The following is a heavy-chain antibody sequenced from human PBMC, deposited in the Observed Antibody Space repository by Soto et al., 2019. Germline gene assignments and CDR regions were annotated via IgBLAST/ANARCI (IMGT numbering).Heavy chain of an antibody. V-gene: IGHV4-39*01. Sequence: WETLSLTGTVSGGSVTNSSYYWGWIRQSPGKGLEWIGSVYYRGRSYSKSSFKSRVTISVDTSKNQFSLNFNSVTASDTALYYCVSQRTTVLTQAYFDYWGPGALVTVSS. CDR1: GGSVTNSSYY. D-gene: IGHD4-17*01. CDR3: VSQRTTVLTQAYFDY. J-gene: IGHJ4*02. CDR2: VYYRGRS.